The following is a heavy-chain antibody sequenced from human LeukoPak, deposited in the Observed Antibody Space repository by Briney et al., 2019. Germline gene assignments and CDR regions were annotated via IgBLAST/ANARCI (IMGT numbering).Heavy chain of an antibody. D-gene: IGHD2-21*02. CDR1: GYSFLNYG. Sequence: GASVKVSCKTSGYSFLNYGISWVRQAPGQGLEWMGRIIPILGIADYAQKFQGRVTITADKSTSTAYMELSSLRSEDTAVYYCARDRAWVNSPEYCGGDCYLPYWGQGTLVTVSS. J-gene: IGHJ4*02. CDR2: IIPILGIA. CDR3: ARDRAWVNSPEYCGGDCYLPY. V-gene: IGHV1-69*04.